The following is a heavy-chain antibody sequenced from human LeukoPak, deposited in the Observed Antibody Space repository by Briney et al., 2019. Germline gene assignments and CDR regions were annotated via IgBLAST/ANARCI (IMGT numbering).Heavy chain of an antibody. J-gene: IGHJ3*02. CDR1: GFTFSSYS. D-gene: IGHD3-10*01. CDR2: ISSSSSYI. V-gene: IGHV3-21*01. CDR3: ARESELENAFDI. Sequence: GGSLRLSCAASGFTFSSYSMNWVRQAPGKGLEWVSSISSSSSYIYYADSVKGRFTISRDNAKNSLYLQMNSLRAEDTAVYYCARESELENAFDIWGQGTMVTVSS.